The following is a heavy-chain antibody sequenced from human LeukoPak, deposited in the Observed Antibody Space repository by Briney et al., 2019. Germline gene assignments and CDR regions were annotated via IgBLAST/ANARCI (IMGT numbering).Heavy chain of an antibody. D-gene: IGHD4-17*01. CDR2: IYTGGST. Sequence: GGSLRLSCAASGFTVSDNYMKWVRQAPGKGLEWVSIIYTGGSTYYADSVKGRFTISRDNSKNTLYLQNNSLTGGDTAVYYCARHLSGDDIWGQGTMVTVSS. CDR3: ARHLSGDDI. CDR1: GFTVSDNY. J-gene: IGHJ3*02. V-gene: IGHV3-53*01.